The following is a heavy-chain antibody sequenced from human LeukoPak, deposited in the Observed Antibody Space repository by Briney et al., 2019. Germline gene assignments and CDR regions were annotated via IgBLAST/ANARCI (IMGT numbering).Heavy chain of an antibody. D-gene: IGHD2-2*01. V-gene: IGHV3-21*01. CDR1: GFTFSNYA. CDR2: ISSSSSSI. J-gene: IGHJ4*02. Sequence: PGGSLRLSCAASGFTFSNYAMSWVRQAPGKGLEWVSAISSSSSSIYYADSVKGRFTISRDNAKKSLYLQMNSLRAEDTAMYYCARGFCTSTSCYGSYWGQGTLVTVSS. CDR3: ARGFCTSTSCYGSY.